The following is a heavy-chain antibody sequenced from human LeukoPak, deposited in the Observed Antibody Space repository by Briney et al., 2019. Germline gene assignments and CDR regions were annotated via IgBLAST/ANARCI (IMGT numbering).Heavy chain of an antibody. Sequence: PGGSLRLSCEASGFTFGSFAMSWVRQAPGKGLEWVSGISGSGYYTYYAQSVKGRFTFSRDNSKNTVYIDLDSLRAEDTARYFCARDGSWGDYQFYFYMDVWGKGTTVTVSS. D-gene: IGHD3-16*01. CDR2: ISGSGYYT. J-gene: IGHJ6*03. V-gene: IGHV3-23*01. CDR3: ARDGSWGDYQFYFYMDV. CDR1: GFTFGSFA.